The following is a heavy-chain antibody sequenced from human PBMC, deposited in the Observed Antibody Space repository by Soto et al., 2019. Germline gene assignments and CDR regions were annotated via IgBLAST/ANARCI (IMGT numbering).Heavy chain of an antibody. D-gene: IGHD6-13*01. CDR3: VRAAYTSTYYFFAKYFRH. V-gene: IGHV3-23*01. Sequence: VQLLESGGGLVQPGGSLTLSCAASGFIFNNYAMIWVRQAPGRGLEWVSSISASGGSTYYAESVTGRFTIARDNSRNTFSLLLSSLRAEDTAVFYCVRAAYTSTYYFFAKYFRHRGPCTMVSVAS. CDR2: ISASGGST. CDR1: GFIFNNYA. J-gene: IGHJ1*01.